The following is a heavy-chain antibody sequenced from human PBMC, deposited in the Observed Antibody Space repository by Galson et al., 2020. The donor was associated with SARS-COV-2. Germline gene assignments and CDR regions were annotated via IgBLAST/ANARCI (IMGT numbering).Heavy chain of an antibody. CDR3: ARHVIGGNNDFDL. J-gene: IGHJ4*02. D-gene: IGHD1-20*01. CDR2: IHKDGRAK. V-gene: IGHV3-7*03. Sequence: GGSLRLSCAASGFTFSNYWMTWVRQAPGKGLEWVANIHKDGRAKYYEDSMKGRFSISRDNAKNSLYLQMDGLRAEDTAVYYCARHVIGGNNDFDLWGQGTLVTVSS. CDR1: GFTFSNYW.